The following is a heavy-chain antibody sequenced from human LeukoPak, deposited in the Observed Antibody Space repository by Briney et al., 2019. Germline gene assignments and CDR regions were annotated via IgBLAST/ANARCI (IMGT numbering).Heavy chain of an antibody. Sequence: GGSLRLSCAASGFTVSSDYMSWVRQAPGQGLEWVSVIYSGGSTYYADSVKGRFTISRDKSKNTVYLQMNSLRFEDTAMYYCARNWFDPWGQGTLVTVSS. V-gene: IGHV3-53*05. J-gene: IGHJ5*02. CDR3: ARNWFDP. CDR2: IYSGGST. CDR1: GFTVSSDY.